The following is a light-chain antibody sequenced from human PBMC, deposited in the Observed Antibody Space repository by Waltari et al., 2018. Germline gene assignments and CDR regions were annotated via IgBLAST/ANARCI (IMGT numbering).Light chain of an antibody. CDR1: QNVTDN. CDR2: GAS. V-gene: IGKV3-15*01. Sequence: DRAVTQSPATLSLSPGERATLSCRASQNVTDNLAWYQQKPGHPPRLLIYGASTRATDVPARFSGSGSGTDFTLTISSLQSEDFAVYYCQRHTWWLWTFGQGTKVEI. J-gene: IGKJ1*01. CDR3: QRHTWWLWT.